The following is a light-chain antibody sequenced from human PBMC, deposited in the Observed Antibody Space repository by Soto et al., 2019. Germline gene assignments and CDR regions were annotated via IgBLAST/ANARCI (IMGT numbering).Light chain of an antibody. J-gene: IGKJ4*01. Sequence: DIRMTQSPSTLSASVGDRVTITCRASETISYWLAWLQLKPGKAPKVLIYKASTLESGVPSRFSGSGSGTDFTLTITSLQPDDFATYYCQHYNSYPFTFGGGTKVEIK. CDR1: ETISYW. CDR2: KAS. CDR3: QHYNSYPFT. V-gene: IGKV1-5*03.